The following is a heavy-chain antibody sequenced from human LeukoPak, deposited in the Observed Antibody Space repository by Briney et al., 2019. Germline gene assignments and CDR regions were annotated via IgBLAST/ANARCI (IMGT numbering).Heavy chain of an antibody. D-gene: IGHD4-17*01. Sequence: GGSLRLSCAGSGFDFATYSINWVRQAPGKGLEWVSSISGSSSRIYYADSVKGRFTISRDNAKTSVSLQMNSLTADDTAVYYCARIMTVTTVYGALDIWGQGTMVTVSS. V-gene: IGHV3-21*01. CDR3: ARIMTVTTVYGALDI. CDR1: GFDFATYS. CDR2: ISGSSSRI. J-gene: IGHJ3*02.